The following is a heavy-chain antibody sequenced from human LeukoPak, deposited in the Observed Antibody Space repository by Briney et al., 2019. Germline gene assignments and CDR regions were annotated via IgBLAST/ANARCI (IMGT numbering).Heavy chain of an antibody. CDR3: ARDPEGCTSTSCYTRPWWYFDL. J-gene: IGHJ2*01. CDR1: GFTFRSYW. Sequence: GGSLRLSCAASGFTFRSYWMSWVRQAPGKGLEWVANIKEDGSEKYYVDSVKGRFTISRDNAVDSLYLQMNSLRAEDTAVYYCARDPEGCTSTSCYTRPWWYFDLWGRGTLVTVSS. V-gene: IGHV3-7*01. D-gene: IGHD2-2*02. CDR2: IKEDGSEK.